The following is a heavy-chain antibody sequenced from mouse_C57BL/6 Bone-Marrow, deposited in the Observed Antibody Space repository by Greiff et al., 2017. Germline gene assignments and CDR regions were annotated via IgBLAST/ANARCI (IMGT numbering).Heavy chain of an antibody. D-gene: IGHD2-2*01. CDR3: AREGDGYDEVYAMDY. CDR1: GYTFTSYW. V-gene: IGHV1-69*01. J-gene: IGHJ4*01. CDR2: IDPSDSYT. Sequence: QVQLQQPGAELVMPGASVKLSCKASGYTFTSYWMHWVKQRPGQGLEWIGEIDPSDSYTNYNQKFKGKSTLTVDKSSSTAYMQLSSLTSEDSAVYYCAREGDGYDEVYAMDYWGQGTSVTVSS.